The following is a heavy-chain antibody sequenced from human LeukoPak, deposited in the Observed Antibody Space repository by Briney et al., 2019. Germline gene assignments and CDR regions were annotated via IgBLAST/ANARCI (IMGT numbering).Heavy chain of an antibody. CDR1: GGSISSGGYY. CDR3: ARSTNYDILTGRRYYYYGMDV. J-gene: IGHJ6*02. CDR2: IYYCGST. Sequence: SETLSLTCTVSGGSISSGGYYWSWIRQHPGKGLEWIGYIYYCGSTYYNPSLKSRVTISVDTSKNQFSLKLSSVTAADTAVYYCARSTNYDILTGRRYYYYGMDVWGQGTTVTVSS. V-gene: IGHV4-31*03. D-gene: IGHD3-9*01.